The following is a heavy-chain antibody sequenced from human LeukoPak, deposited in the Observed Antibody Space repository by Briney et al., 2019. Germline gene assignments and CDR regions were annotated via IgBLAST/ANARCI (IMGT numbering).Heavy chain of an antibody. CDR2: ISYDGSNK. CDR3: ARSGGFGELFHNWFDP. V-gene: IGHV3-30-3*01. Sequence: GGSLRLSCAASGFTFSSYAMHWVRQAPGKGLEWVAVISYDGSNKYYADSVKGRFTISRDNSKNTLYLQMNSLRAEDTAVYYCARSGGFGELFHNWFDPWGQGTLVTVSS. D-gene: IGHD3-10*01. J-gene: IGHJ5*02. CDR1: GFTFSSYA.